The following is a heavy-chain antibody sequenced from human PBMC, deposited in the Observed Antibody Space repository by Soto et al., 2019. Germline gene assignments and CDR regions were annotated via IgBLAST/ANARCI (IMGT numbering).Heavy chain of an antibody. Sequence: ASVKVSCKASGYTLSSYYMHWVRQAPGQGLEWMGIIKTSDGSTTYAQRFQGRVTMTRDTSTSTAYMELRSLTSEDTAVYYCARDNGFGESDVWGQGTTVTVSS. CDR2: IKTSDGST. J-gene: IGHJ6*02. CDR3: ARDNGFGESDV. CDR1: GYTLSSYY. D-gene: IGHD3-10*01. V-gene: IGHV1-46*01.